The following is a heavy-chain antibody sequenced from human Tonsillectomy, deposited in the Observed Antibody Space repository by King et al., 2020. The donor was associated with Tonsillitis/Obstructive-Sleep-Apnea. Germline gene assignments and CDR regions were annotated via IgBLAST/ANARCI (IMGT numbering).Heavy chain of an antibody. CDR3: ARDFSATIDYGMDV. CDR2: ISYDGSNK. CDR1: GFTFTSYA. Sequence: QVQLVESGGGVVQPGRSLRLSCAASGFTFTSYAMHWVRQAPGKGLEWVAVISYDGSNKYYADSVKGRFTISRDNSKNTLYLQMNTLRAEDTAVYYCARDFSATIDYGMDVWGQGTPVTVSS. D-gene: IGHD5-12*01. J-gene: IGHJ6*02. V-gene: IGHV3-30*04.